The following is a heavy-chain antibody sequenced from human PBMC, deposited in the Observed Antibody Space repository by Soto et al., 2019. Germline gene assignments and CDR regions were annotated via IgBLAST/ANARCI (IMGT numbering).Heavy chain of an antibody. D-gene: IGHD3-3*01. V-gene: IGHV3-30*18. J-gene: IGHJ4*02. CDR1: GFTFSSYG. CDR3: AKDRDFWSGYSLFND. CDR2: ISYDGRNK. Sequence: PGGSLRLSCAASGFTFSSYGMHWVRQAPGKGLEWVAVISYDGRNKYYADSVKGRFTISRDNSKNTLYLQMNSLRAEDTAVYYCAKDRDFWSGYSLFNDWGQGTLVTVSS.